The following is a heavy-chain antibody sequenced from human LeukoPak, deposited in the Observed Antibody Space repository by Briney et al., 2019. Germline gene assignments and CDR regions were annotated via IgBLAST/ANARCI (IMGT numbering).Heavy chain of an antibody. J-gene: IGHJ4*02. CDR2: ISGSGDST. V-gene: IGHV3-23*01. CDR3: ARDRGRYYDSRGFYWGYYFDS. CDR1: GFTFSTYA. D-gene: IGHD3-22*01. Sequence: GGSLRLSCAASGFTFSTYAVNWVRQAPGKGLEWVSTISGSGDSTYYADSVKGRFTISRDNSKDTLYLQMSSVGVDDTAVYYCARDRGRYYDSRGFYWGYYFDSWGQGILVTVST.